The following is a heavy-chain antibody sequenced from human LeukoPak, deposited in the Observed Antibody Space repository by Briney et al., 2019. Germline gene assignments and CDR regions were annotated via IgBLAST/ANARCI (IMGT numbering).Heavy chain of an antibody. D-gene: IGHD3-10*01. CDR1: GFTFSSYA. Sequence: GGSLRLSCAASGFTFSSYAMHWVRQAPGKGLEWVAVISYDGSNKYYADSVKGRFTISRDNSKNTLYLQMNSLRAEDTAVYYCAREQNVLLWFGELSGFDYWGQGTLVTVSS. CDR3: AREQNVLLWFGELSGFDY. V-gene: IGHV3-30-3*01. CDR2: ISYDGSNK. J-gene: IGHJ4*02.